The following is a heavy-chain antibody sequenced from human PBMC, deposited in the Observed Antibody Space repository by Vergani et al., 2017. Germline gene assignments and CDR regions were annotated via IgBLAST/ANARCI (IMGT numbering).Heavy chain of an antibody. J-gene: IGHJ6*02. D-gene: IGHD6-6*01. Sequence: EVQLVESGGGLVQPGGSLRLSCAASGFTFSSYAMSWVRQAPGKGLEWVSAISGSGGSTYYADSVKGRFTISRDNSKNTLYLQMNSLRAEDTAVYYCARDRRRPLDYYYYGMDVWGQGTTVTVSS. V-gene: IGHV3-23*04. CDR3: ARDRRRPLDYYYYGMDV. CDR2: ISGSGGST. CDR1: GFTFSSYA.